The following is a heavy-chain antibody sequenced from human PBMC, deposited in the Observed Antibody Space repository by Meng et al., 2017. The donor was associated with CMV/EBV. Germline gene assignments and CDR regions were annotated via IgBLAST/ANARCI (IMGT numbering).Heavy chain of an antibody. CDR1: GGSISSYY. V-gene: IGHV4-59*01. CDR3: ARLAAISYLSLGWFDP. CDR2: IYYSGST. J-gene: IGHJ5*02. D-gene: IGHD2-2*02. Sequence: SETLSLTCTVSGGSISSYYWSWIRQPPGKGLEWIGYIYYSGSTNYHPSLKSRVTISVDTSKNQFSLKLSSVTAADTAVYYCARLAAISYLSLGWFDPWGQGTLVTVSS.